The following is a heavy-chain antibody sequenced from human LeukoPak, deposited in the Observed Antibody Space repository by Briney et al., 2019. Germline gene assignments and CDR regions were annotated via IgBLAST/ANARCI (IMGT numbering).Heavy chain of an antibody. J-gene: IGHJ5*02. Sequence: PSGTLSLTCAVSGGSISSSNWWSWVRQPPGKGLEWIGEIYHSGSTNYNPSLKSRVTISVDKSKNQFSLKLSSVTAADTAVYCCARGQDIVVVPAAIWFDPWGQGTLVTVSS. CDR3: ARGQDIVVVPAAIWFDP. V-gene: IGHV4-4*01. D-gene: IGHD2-2*01. CDR1: GGSISSSNW. CDR2: IYHSGST.